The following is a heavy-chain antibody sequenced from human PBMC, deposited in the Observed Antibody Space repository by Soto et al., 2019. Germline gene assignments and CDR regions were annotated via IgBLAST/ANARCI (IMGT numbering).Heavy chain of an antibody. J-gene: IGHJ4*02. CDR1: GGSVSSGSYY. CDR2: IYYSGST. V-gene: IGHV4-61*01. Sequence: SATLSLTCTVSGGSVSSGSYYWSWIRQPPGKGLEWIGYIYYSGSTNYKPSLKSRVTISVDTSKNQFSLKLSSVTAADTAVYYCAAGPVVVVAAGYFDYWGQGTLVTVSS. D-gene: IGHD2-15*01. CDR3: AAGPVVVVAAGYFDY.